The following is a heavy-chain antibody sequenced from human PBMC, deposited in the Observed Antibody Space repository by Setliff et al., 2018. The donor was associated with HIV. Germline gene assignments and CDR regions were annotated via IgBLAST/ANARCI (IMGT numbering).Heavy chain of an antibody. CDR2: INHSGGT. J-gene: IGHJ6*02. D-gene: IGHD3-3*01. V-gene: IGHV4-34*01. CDR3: ARIFGDQGYYYGMDV. Sequence: SETLSLTCAVSGGTFSLHYYTWIRQSPLRGLEWIGEINHSGGTRYNPSLESRVTMSLDSSKNQFSLKLNSVTAADTAVYYCARIFGDQGYYYGMDVWGQGTTVTVSS. CDR1: GGTFSLHY.